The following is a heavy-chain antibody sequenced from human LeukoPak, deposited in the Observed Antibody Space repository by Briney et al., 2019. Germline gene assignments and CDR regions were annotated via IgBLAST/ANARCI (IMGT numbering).Heavy chain of an antibody. J-gene: IGHJ4*02. CDR3: ARDAGRDGYNYLFDY. Sequence: PGGSLRLSCAASGFTFDDYGMSWVRHAPGKGLVWVSRIYSDGSSTSYADSVKGRFTISRDNAKNTLYLQMDRLRAEDTAVYYCARDAGRDGYNYLFDYWGQGTLVTVSS. CDR1: GFTFDDYG. D-gene: IGHD5-24*01. CDR2: IYSDGSST. V-gene: IGHV3-74*01.